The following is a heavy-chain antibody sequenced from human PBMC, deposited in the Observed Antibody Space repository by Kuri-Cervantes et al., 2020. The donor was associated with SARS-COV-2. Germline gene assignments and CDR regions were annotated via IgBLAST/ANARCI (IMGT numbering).Heavy chain of an antibody. Sequence: GGSLRLSCAASGFTFSSYWMSWVRQAPGKGLEWVANIKQDGSEKYYVDSVKGRFTISRDNSKNTLYLQMNSLRAEDTAVYYCAKSSLLTGTPYYFDYWGQGTLVTVSS. CDR1: GFTFSSYW. V-gene: IGHV3-7*03. CDR3: AKSSLLTGTPYYFDY. D-gene: IGHD1-20*01. J-gene: IGHJ4*02. CDR2: IKQDGSEK.